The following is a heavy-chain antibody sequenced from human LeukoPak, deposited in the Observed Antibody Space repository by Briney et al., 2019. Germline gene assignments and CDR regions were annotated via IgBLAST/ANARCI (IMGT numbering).Heavy chain of an antibody. V-gene: IGHV3-11*06. CDR3: ASMPMVRGLYYYYYGMDV. CDR1: GFTFSDYY. D-gene: IGHD3-10*01. J-gene: IGHJ6*02. CDR2: ISSSSSYI. Sequence: PGGSLRLSCAASGFTFSDYYMSWIRQAPGKGLEWVSSISSSSSYIYYADSVKGRFTISRDNAKNSLYLQMNSLRAEDTAVYYCASMPMVRGLYYYYYGMDVWGQGTTVTVSS.